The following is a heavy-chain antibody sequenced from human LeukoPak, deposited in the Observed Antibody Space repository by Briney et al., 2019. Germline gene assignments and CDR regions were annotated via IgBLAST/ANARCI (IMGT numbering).Heavy chain of an antibody. V-gene: IGHV4-39*01. CDR1: GGSISSSSYY. CDR3: ARQNIVVVVAGASHEAARGYYDSSGYYYAPHHFDY. D-gene: IGHD3-22*01. J-gene: IGHJ4*02. CDR2: IYYSGST. Sequence: SETLSLTCTVSGGSISSSSYYWGWIRQPPGKGLEWIVSIYYSGSTYYNPSLKSRVTISVDTSKNQFSLKLSSVTAADTAVYYCARQNIVVVVAGASHEAARGYYDSSGYYYAPHHFDYWGQGTLVTVSS.